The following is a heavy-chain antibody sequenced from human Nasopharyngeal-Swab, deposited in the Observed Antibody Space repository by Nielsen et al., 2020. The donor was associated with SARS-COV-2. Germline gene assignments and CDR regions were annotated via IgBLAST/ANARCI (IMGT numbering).Heavy chain of an antibody. J-gene: IGHJ4*02. V-gene: IGHV1-24*01. CDR3: ATHSSSWYGALGFDY. D-gene: IGHD6-13*01. Sequence: ASVKVSCKVSGYTLTELSMHWVRQAPGKGLEWMGGFDPEDGETIYAQKFQGRVTMTEDTSTDTAYMELSSLRSEDTAAYYCATHSSSWYGALGFDYWGQGTLVTVSS. CDR2: FDPEDGET. CDR1: GYTLTELS.